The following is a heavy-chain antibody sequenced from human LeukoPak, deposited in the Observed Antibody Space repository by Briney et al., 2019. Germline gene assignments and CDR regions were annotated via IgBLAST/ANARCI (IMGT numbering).Heavy chain of an antibody. CDR3: ARGGVMRYCSTTSCYLNY. CDR1: GGSFSGCY. CDR2: INRSGST. Sequence: SETLSLTCAVYGGSFSGCYWSWIRQPPGKGLEWIGEINRSGSTNYNPSLESRVTISLDMSKNQFSLNLTSVTAADTAVYYCARGGVMRYCSTTSCYLNYWGQGTLVTVSS. J-gene: IGHJ4*02. D-gene: IGHD2-2*01. V-gene: IGHV4-34*01.